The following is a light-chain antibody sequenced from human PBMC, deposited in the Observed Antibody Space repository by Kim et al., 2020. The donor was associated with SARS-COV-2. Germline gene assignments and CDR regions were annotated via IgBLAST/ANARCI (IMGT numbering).Light chain of an antibody. CDR2: CAS. J-gene: IGKJ2*01. CDR3: QQYKKWPYT. V-gene: IGKV3-15*01. Sequence: VFPGNRATLSCRASQTVSSNLAWYQQKPGQAPSLLIYCASTRATGVPAGFSGSGSGTEFTLTISSLPSEDFAVYYCQQYKKWPYTFGQGTKVEIK. CDR1: QTVSSN.